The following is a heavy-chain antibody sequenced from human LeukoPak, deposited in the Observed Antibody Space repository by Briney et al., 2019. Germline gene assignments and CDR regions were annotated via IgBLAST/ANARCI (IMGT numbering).Heavy chain of an antibody. J-gene: IGHJ4*02. CDR2: IYLNDDK. CDR3: AHSGEWGYCSSTSCLTPFDY. V-gene: IGHV2-5*01. D-gene: IGHD2-2*01. Sequence: QSGPTLVKPTQTLTLTCTFSGFSLSTSGVGVGWIRQPPGKALEWLAPIYLNDDKRYSPYLKSRLTINKDTSKNQVVLTMTNMDPVDTATYYCAHSGEWGYCSSTSCLTPFDYWGQGTLVTVSS. CDR1: GFSLSTSGVG.